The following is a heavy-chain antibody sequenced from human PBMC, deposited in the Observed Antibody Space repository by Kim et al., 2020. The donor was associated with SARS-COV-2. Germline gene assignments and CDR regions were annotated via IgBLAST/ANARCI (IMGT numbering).Heavy chain of an antibody. V-gene: IGHV1-2*06. Sequence: ASVKVSCKASGYTFTGYYMHWVRQAPGQGLEWMGRINPNSGGTNYAQKFQGRVTMTRDTSNSTAYMELSRLRSDDTAVYYCASEYRSYYYDSSGYSYWGQGTLVTVSS. J-gene: IGHJ4*02. D-gene: IGHD3-22*01. CDR1: GYTFTGYY. CDR3: ASEYRSYYYDSSGYSY. CDR2: INPNSGGT.